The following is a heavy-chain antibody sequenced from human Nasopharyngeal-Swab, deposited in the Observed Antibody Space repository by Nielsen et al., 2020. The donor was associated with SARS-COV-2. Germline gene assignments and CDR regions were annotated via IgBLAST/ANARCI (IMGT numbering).Heavy chain of an antibody. J-gene: IGHJ6*02. CDR3: ATGFAITMVRGVRYYYYGMDV. Sequence: GESLKISCTASGFTFSDYYMNWIRQAPGKGLEWVSYISSSGGTIYYADSVKGRFSISRDNAKNSLYLQMNSLRAEDTAVYYCATGFAITMVRGVRYYYYGMDVWGQGTTVTVSS. CDR2: ISSSGGTI. D-gene: IGHD3-10*01. V-gene: IGHV3-11*04. CDR1: GFTFSDYY.